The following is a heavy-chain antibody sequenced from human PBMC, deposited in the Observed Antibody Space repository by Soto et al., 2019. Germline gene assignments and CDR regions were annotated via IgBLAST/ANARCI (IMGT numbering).Heavy chain of an antibody. D-gene: IGHD1-26*01. CDR2: IIPIFGTA. V-gene: IGHV1-69*01. Sequence: QVQLVQSGAEVKKPGSPVKVSCKGSGATFSSYSINWVRQAPGQALKWMGEIIPIFGTANYAQKFQGRVTITADESTSTAYMELGSLRSEDTAVYYCAIDGGRHSGGIDYWGQGTLVTVSS. CDR3: AIDGGRHSGGIDY. CDR1: GATFSSYS. J-gene: IGHJ4*02.